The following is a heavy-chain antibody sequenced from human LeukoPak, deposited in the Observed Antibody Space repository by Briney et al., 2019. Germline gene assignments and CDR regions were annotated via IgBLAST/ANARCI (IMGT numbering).Heavy chain of an antibody. CDR1: GFTFSSYA. Sequence: QSGGSLRLSCAASGFTFSSYAMHWVRQAPGKGLEWVAVISYDGSNKYYADSVKGRFTISRDNSKNTLYLQMNSLRAEDTAVYYCARDFLTWEQDYWGQGTLVTVSS. CDR3: ARDFLTWEQDY. CDR2: ISYDGSNK. V-gene: IGHV3-30-3*01. J-gene: IGHJ4*02. D-gene: IGHD1-26*01.